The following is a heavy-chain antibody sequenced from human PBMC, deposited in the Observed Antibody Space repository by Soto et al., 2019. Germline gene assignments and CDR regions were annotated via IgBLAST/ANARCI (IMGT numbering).Heavy chain of an antibody. CDR1: GGSISSGDYY. V-gene: IGHV4-30-4*01. CDR3: ARDWGYSSSFGFGNWFDP. CDR2: IYYSGST. Sequence: QVQLQESGPGLVKSSQTLSLTCTVSGGSISSGDYYWSWIRQPPGKGLEWIGYIYYSGSTYYNPSLKSRVTISVDTSKNQFSLKLSSVTAADTAVYYCARDWGYSSSFGFGNWFDPWGQGTLVTVSS. J-gene: IGHJ5*02. D-gene: IGHD6-6*01.